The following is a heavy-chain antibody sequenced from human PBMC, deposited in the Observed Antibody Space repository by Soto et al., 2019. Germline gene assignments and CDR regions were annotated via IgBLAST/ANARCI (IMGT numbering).Heavy chain of an antibody. V-gene: IGHV1-18*01. CDR2: ISAYNGNT. CDR3: AGKAAPYYYYCGMDV. J-gene: IGHJ6*02. D-gene: IGHD6-25*01. Sequence: QVQLVQSGAEVKKPGASVKVSCKASGYTFTSYGISWVRQAPGQGLEWMGWISAYNGNTNYAQKLQGRVTMTTDTSTSTVYMEVSSLRYDGAAVYYCAGKAAPYYYYCGMDVWGQGTTVTGFS. CDR1: GYTFTSYG.